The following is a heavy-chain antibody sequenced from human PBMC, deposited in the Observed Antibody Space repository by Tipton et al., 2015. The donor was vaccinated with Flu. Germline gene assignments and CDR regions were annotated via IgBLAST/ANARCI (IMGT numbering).Heavy chain of an antibody. Sequence: QLVQSGAEVKKPGASVKVSCTASGYTFTSHFMHWVRQAPGQGLEWVGVIHPSGGTTVYAQKWQGRVAMTTDTSTSTVYMELSSLRSEDTAVYYCARDGPIFGVHYFDSWGQGTLITVSS. CDR3: ARDGPIFGVHYFDS. CDR1: GYTFTSHF. D-gene: IGHD3-3*01. V-gene: IGHV1-46*04. J-gene: IGHJ4*02. CDR2: IHPSGGTT.